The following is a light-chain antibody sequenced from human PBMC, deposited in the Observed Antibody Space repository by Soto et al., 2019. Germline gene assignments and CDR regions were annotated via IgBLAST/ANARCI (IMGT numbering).Light chain of an antibody. V-gene: IGLV2-8*01. J-gene: IGLJ3*02. CDR1: SSDVGGYNY. CDR3: TSYAGSSNWL. Sequence: QSALTQPPSASGSPGQAVTISCTGTSSDVGGYNYVSWYQQHPGKAPKFMIYEVSKRPSGVPDRFSGSKSGNTASLTVSGLQAEDEADYYCTSYAGSSNWLFGGGIKRTVL. CDR2: EVS.